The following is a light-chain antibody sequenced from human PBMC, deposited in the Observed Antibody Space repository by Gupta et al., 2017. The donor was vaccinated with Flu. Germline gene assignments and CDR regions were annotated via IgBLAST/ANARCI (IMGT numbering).Light chain of an antibody. V-gene: IGKV1-39*01. CDR2: AAS. J-gene: IGKJ1*01. CDR1: QSIGNY. Sequence: DIQMTQSPSSLSASVGDRVTIACRTTQSIGNYLNWYQQKPGKAPKLLMYAASTWQSGVPSRFSGSGFGTDFTLTISSRQPEDFAAYYCQQNDNNPPWTFGQGTKVEVK. CDR3: QQNDNNPPWT.